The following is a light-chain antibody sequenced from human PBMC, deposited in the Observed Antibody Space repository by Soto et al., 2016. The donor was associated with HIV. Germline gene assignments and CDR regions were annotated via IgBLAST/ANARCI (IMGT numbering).Light chain of an antibody. CDR2: DDS. V-gene: IGLV3-21*03. J-gene: IGLJ3*02. CDR1: NIGSKS. Sequence: SYELTQAPSVSVAPGKTARISCGGINIGSKSVQWYQQQPGQAPVLVVYDDSDRPSGIPERFSGSNSGNTATLTISRVEAGDEADYYCQVWNSGSDHPVFGEGPSRPS. CDR3: QVWNSGSDHPV.